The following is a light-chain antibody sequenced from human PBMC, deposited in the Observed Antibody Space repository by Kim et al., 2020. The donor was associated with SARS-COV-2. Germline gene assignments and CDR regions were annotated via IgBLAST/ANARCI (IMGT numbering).Light chain of an antibody. CDR3: QQVELYPS. J-gene: IGKJ3*01. CDR1: QDISDR. Sequence: DIQLTQSPSFLSASVGDRVTITCRASQDISDRLAWYQQRPGTAPKLLILAASTLHAGVPSRFSGGGTGTEFSLTIDSLQPEDFATYYWQQVELYPSFGPGTKVDIK. CDR2: AAS. V-gene: IGKV1-9*01.